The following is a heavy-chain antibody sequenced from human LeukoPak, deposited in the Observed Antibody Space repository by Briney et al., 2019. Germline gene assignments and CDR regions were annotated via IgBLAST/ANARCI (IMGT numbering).Heavy chain of an antibody. Sequence: GGSLRLSCAASGFTFSSYWMSWVRQAPGKGLEWVANIKQDGSEKYYVDSVKGRFTISRDNAKNSLYLQMNSLRAEDTAVYYCARGYSSSWYELNYYYYMDVWGKGTMVTVSS. V-gene: IGHV3-7*01. J-gene: IGHJ6*03. CDR3: ARGYSSSWYELNYYYYMDV. CDR1: GFTFSSYW. D-gene: IGHD6-13*01. CDR2: IKQDGSEK.